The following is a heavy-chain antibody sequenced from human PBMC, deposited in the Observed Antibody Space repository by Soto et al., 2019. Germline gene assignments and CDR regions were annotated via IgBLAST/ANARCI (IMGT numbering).Heavy chain of an antibody. J-gene: IGHJ4*02. CDR1: GFTFSDYY. V-gene: IGHV3-30*18. D-gene: IGHD3-22*01. CDR3: AKGEYYYDSGGHYPFYY. CDR2: ISYDGSNK. Sequence: GGSLRLSCAASGFTFSDYYMSWIRQAPGKGLEWVAVISYDGSNKYYADSVKGRFTISRDNSKDTLYLQMNSLRAEDTAVYYCAKGEYYYDSGGHYPFYYRGQRTLVTVSS.